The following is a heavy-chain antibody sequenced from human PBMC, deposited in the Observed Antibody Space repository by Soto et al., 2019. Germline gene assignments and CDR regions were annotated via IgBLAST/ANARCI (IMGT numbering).Heavy chain of an antibody. CDR2: VNPKSGGT. V-gene: IGHV1-2*02. CDR3: ARDYSGSGSPKF. D-gene: IGHD3-10*01. J-gene: IGHJ4*02. Sequence: ASVKVSCKASGYTFTDNYFHWVRQAPGQGLEWMGWVNPKSGGTDFAQKFQGRVTMTRDTAINTVYMELNRLRSDDTAVYYCARDYSGSGSPKFWGQGTMVTVSS. CDR1: GYTFTDNY.